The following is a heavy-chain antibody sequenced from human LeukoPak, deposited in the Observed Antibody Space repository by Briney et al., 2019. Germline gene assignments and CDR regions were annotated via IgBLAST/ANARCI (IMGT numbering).Heavy chain of an antibody. V-gene: IGHV1-2*02. CDR1: GYTFTDY. D-gene: IGHD3-22*01. CDR2: INPNSGGT. Sequence: ASVKVSCKASGYTFTDYMHWVRQAPGQGLEWMGWINPNSGGTNYAQKFQGRVTMTRDTSISTAYMELSRLRSDDTAVYYCARASYYYDSSGYPGYYFDYWGQGTLVTVSS. J-gene: IGHJ4*02. CDR3: ARASYYYDSSGYPGYYFDY.